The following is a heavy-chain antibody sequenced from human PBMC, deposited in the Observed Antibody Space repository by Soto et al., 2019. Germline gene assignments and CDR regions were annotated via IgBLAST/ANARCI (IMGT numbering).Heavy chain of an antibody. Sequence: EDQLVESGGGLVQPGGSLRLSCAASGFTVSNNYMTWVRQAPGKGLEWVSVIYRGGSTYYADSVRGRFTISRDNSKNTLYLQMSSLRAEDTAVYYCARARFGGLAAIFADCWGQGTLVTVSS. CDR1: GFTVSNNY. CDR3: ARARFGGLAAIFADC. J-gene: IGHJ4*02. V-gene: IGHV3-66*01. CDR2: IYRGGST. D-gene: IGHD5-12*01.